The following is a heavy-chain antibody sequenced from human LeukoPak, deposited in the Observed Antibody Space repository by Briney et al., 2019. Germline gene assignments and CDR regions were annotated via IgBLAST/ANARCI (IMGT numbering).Heavy chain of an antibody. J-gene: IGHJ4*02. CDR2: ISDYNGNT. CDR3: ARDRAYDSPSGGY. D-gene: IGHD3-22*01. CDR1: GYTFTNYG. Sequence: WASVKVSCKASGYTFTNYGISWVQQAPGQGLEWMGWISDYNGNTNYAQKLQGRVTMTTDTSTSTAYMELRSLRSDDTAVYYCARDRAYDSPSGGYWGQGTLVTVSS. V-gene: IGHV1-18*01.